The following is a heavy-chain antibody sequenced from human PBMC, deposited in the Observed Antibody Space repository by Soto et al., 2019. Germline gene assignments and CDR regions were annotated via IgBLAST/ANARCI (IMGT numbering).Heavy chain of an antibody. Sequence: EVQLLESGGGLVQPGGSLRLSCAASGFTFINYAMSWFRQAPGEGLECVSVISASGGNTWYAASMKGRFTISRDTSKNTLYLQMNSLRAEDTAVYYCARARHQSLIRQGVDVWGRGSTVTVSS. CDR2: ISASGGNT. D-gene: IGHD1-1*01. J-gene: IGHJ6*02. V-gene: IGHV3-23*01. CDR1: GFTFINYA. CDR3: ARARHQSLIRQGVDV.